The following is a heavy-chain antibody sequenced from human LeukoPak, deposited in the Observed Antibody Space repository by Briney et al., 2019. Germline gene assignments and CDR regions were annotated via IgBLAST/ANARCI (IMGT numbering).Heavy chain of an antibody. D-gene: IGHD6-13*01. Sequence: GGSLRLSCAASGFTFSSYAMSWVRQAPGKGLEWVSAISGSGGSTYYAGSVKGRFTISRDNSKNTLYLQMNSLRAEDTAVYYCATSGGAAAGYHPDYYYYYGMDVWGQGTTVTVSS. CDR3: ATSGGAAAGYHPDYYYYYGMDV. CDR2: ISGSGGST. J-gene: IGHJ6*02. CDR1: GFTFSSYA. V-gene: IGHV3-23*01.